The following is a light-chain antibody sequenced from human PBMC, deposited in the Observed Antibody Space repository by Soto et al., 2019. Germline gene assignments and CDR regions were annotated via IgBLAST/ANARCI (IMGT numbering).Light chain of an antibody. CDR2: DVS. CDR1: SSDVGRYNF. CDR3: GSYTSSSTRV. Sequence: QSALTQPASVSGSPGQSITISCTGTSSDVGRYNFVSWYQQHPGKAPKLMISDVSNRPSGISNRFSGSKSGNTASLTISGLQAEDEADYYCGSYTSSSTRVFGTGTKLTVL. V-gene: IGLV2-14*01. J-gene: IGLJ1*01.